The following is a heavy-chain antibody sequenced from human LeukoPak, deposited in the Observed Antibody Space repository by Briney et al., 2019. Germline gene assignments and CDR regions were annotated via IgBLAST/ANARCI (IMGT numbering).Heavy chain of an antibody. CDR1: GFTFSSYA. J-gene: IGHJ3*02. V-gene: IGHV3-30-3*01. CDR2: VSFDETNK. D-gene: IGHD1-14*01. Sequence: GGSLRLSYAASGFTFSSYAMHWVRQAPGKGLEWVAVVSFDETNKLYADSVKGRFTISRDNSKNTLYLQMNSLRVEDTAVYYCARRRKVGREDDAADIWGQGTMVTVAS. CDR3: ARRRKVGREDDAADI.